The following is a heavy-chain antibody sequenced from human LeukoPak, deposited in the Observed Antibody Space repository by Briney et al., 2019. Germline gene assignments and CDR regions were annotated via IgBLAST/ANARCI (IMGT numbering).Heavy chain of an antibody. V-gene: IGHV3-53*01. J-gene: IGHJ4*02. CDR3: ARLSTAYDILTGYYPNYFDY. CDR2: IYSGGST. CDR1: GFTFSSYW. Sequence: GGSLRLSCAASGFTFSSYWMSWVRQAPGKGLEWVSVIYSGGSTYYADSVKGRFTISRDNSKNTLYLQMNSLRAEDTAVYYCARLSTAYDILTGYYPNYFDYWGQGTLVTVSS. D-gene: IGHD3-9*01.